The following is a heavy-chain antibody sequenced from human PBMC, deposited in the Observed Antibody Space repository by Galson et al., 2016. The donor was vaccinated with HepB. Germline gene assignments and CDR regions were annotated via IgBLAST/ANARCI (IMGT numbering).Heavy chain of an antibody. D-gene: IGHD3-3*02. CDR3: ASKVARVSIGVYDV. CDR2: INGDGTSA. CDR1: GFTFSNHW. V-gene: IGHV3-74*01. J-gene: IGHJ3*01. Sequence: SLRLSCAASGFTFSNHWMHWVRQVPGKGLVWVSRINGDGTSAFYADSVKDRFTVSRDNAKNTFYMRMNTLRVDDTAVYYCASKVARVSIGVYDVWGRGTMVTVSS.